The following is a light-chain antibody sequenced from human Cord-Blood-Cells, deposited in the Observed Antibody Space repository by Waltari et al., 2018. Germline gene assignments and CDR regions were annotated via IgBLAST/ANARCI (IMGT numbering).Light chain of an antibody. J-gene: IGLJ2*01. CDR1: ALPTQS. V-gene: IGLV3-25*03. Sequence: SYELTQPPSVSVSPGQTARTTCSGDALPTQSAYWYQQKPGQAPVLVIYKDSERPAGIPGRFSGSSSGRTVTLTIRGGQAEDEADYYCQSADSRGTYVVFGGGTKLTVL. CDR2: KDS. CDR3: QSADSRGTYVV.